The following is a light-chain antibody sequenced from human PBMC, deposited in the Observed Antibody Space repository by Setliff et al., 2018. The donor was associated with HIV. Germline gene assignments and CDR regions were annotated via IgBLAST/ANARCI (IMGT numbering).Light chain of an antibody. J-gene: IGLJ1*01. Sequence: QSALTQPASVSGSPGQSITISCTGTSSDVGGYKSVSWYQQHPGKAPKLMIYEVSNRPSGVSNRFSGSKSGNTASLTISGLQAEDEADYYCSSYTRSSTYVFGTGTKVTVL. V-gene: IGLV2-14*01. CDR1: SSDVGGYKS. CDR2: EVS. CDR3: SSYTRSSTYV.